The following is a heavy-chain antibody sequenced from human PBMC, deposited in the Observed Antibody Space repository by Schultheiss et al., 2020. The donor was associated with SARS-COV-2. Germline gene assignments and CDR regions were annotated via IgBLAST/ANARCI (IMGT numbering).Heavy chain of an antibody. J-gene: IGHJ3*02. V-gene: IGHV3-21*01. D-gene: IGHD6-13*01. CDR3: ARDPPLSAAGTIGAFDI. CDR2: ISSSSSYI. Sequence: GESLKISCAASGFTFSSYSMNWVRQAPGKGLEWVSSISSSSSYIYYADSVKGRFTISRDNAKNSLYLQMNSLRAEDTAVYYCARDPPLSAAGTIGAFDIWGQGTMVTVSS. CDR1: GFTFSSYS.